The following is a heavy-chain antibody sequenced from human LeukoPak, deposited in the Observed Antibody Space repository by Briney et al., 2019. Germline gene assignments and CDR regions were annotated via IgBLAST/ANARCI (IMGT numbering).Heavy chain of an antibody. CDR1: GYTFTSYY. CDR3: AREGGVDTAMVTGAFDI. J-gene: IGHJ3*02. Sequence: ASVKVSCKASGYTFTSYYMHWVRQAPGQGLEWMGIINPSGGSTSYAQKFQGRVTMTRDMSTSTVYMKLSSLRSEDTAVYYCAREGGVDTAMVTGAFDIWGQGTMVTVSS. V-gene: IGHV1-46*01. CDR2: INPSGGST. D-gene: IGHD5-18*01.